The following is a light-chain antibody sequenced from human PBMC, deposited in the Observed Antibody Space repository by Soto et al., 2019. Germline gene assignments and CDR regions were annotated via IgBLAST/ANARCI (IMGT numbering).Light chain of an antibody. CDR2: EVS. CDR3: CSYTTSSTLV. V-gene: IGLV2-14*01. J-gene: IGLJ1*01. Sequence: QSALTQPASVSGSPGQSITISCTGTSSDVGGYNYVSWYQQHPGKVPKLMIYEVSNRPSGVSNRSSGSKSGNTASLTISGLQAEDEADYYCCSYTTSSTLVFGTGTKLTVL. CDR1: SSDVGGYNY.